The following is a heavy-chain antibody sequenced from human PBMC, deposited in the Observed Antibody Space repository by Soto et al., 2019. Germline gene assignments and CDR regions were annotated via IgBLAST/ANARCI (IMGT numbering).Heavy chain of an antibody. CDR2: INHSGST. D-gene: IGHD3-3*01. CDR3: ARGGLVRFLEWLFLPFDY. J-gene: IGHJ4*02. Sequence: QAQLQQWGAGLLKPSETLSLTCAVYGGSFSGYYWSWIRQPPGKGLEWIGEINHSGSTNYNPSLKSRVTISVDTSKNQFSLKLSSVTAADTAVYYCARGGLVRFLEWLFLPFDYWGQGTLVTVSS. CDR1: GGSFSGYY. V-gene: IGHV4-34*01.